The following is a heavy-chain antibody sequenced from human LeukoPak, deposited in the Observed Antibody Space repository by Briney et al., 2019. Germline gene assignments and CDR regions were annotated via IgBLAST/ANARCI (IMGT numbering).Heavy chain of an antibody. CDR1: GYTFTNYA. V-gene: IGHV1-18*01. Sequence: ASVKVSCKASGYTFTNYAITWVRQAPGQGPEWMGWISPYNGDRRDALKFQDRVTMTTDTSTTTAYMELSSLRSEDTAVYYCARGYIIGNFDIWGQGTMVTVSS. J-gene: IGHJ3*02. CDR2: ISPYNGDR. CDR3: ARGYIIGNFDI. D-gene: IGHD3-10*01.